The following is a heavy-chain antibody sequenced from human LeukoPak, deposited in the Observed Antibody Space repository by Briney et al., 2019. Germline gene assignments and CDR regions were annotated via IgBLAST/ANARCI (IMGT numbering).Heavy chain of an antibody. CDR2: IYYSGST. J-gene: IGHJ4*02. Sequence: SETLSLTCTVSGGSISTSNYYWGWIRQPPGKGLEWIGNIYYSGSTYYNASLQSRVTISIDTSKNQFSLRLNSVTAADTAMYYCAKSGGSGLIDYWGQGTLVTVSS. CDR3: AKSGGSGLIDY. D-gene: IGHD6-25*01. V-gene: IGHV4-39*01. CDR1: GGSISTSNYY.